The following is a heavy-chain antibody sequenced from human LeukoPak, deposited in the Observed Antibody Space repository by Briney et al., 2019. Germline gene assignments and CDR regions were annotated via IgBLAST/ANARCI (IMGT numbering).Heavy chain of an antibody. CDR3: ARGGYDSSGYLYYFDY. CDR2: MNPNSGNT. Sequence: ASVKVSCKASGYTFNSYDINWVRQATGQGLEWMGWMNPNSGNTGYAQKFQGRVTMTRNTSISTAYMELSSLRSEDTAVYYCARGGYDSSGYLYYFDYWGQGTLVTVSS. CDR1: GYTFNSYD. D-gene: IGHD3-22*01. J-gene: IGHJ4*02. V-gene: IGHV1-8*01.